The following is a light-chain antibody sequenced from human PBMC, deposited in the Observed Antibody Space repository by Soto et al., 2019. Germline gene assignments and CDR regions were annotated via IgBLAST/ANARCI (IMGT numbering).Light chain of an antibody. CDR3: CSYTNSNTRQIV. V-gene: IGLV2-14*01. Sequence: QSALTQPASVSGSPGQSITISCTGTSSDVGGYNYVAWYQQHPGKAPKFMIYDLSNRPSGVSNRFSGSKSGNTASLTISGLQAEDEADYYCCSYTNSNTRQIVFGTGTKLTVL. CDR1: SSDVGGYNY. CDR2: DLS. J-gene: IGLJ1*01.